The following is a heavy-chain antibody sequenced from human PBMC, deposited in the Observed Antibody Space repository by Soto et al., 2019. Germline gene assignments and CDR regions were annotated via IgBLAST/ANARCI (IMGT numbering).Heavy chain of an antibody. Sequence: QVQLVQSGAEVKKPGASVKVSCKASGYTFTSYGISWVRQAPGQGLEWMGWISAYNGNTNYAQKLQGRVTMTTDTATSTAYMELRSLRSDDTAVYYCASLYCGGDCSDWYFDLWGRGTLVTVSS. CDR3: ASLYCGGDCSDWYFDL. CDR2: ISAYNGNT. CDR1: GYTFTSYG. J-gene: IGHJ2*01. V-gene: IGHV1-18*01. D-gene: IGHD2-21*02.